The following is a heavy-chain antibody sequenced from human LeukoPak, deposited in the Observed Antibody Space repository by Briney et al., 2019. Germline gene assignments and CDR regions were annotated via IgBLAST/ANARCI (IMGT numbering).Heavy chain of an antibody. Sequence: SETLSLTCTVSGGSINSYYWTWIRQPPGKGLEWIGYIYYTGSTKYNPSLKSRVTISLDAPKNQFSLRLTSVTAADTAVYYCARDVFDHVGLDTWGQGTLVTVSS. CDR2: IYYTGST. CDR3: ARDVFDHVGLDT. D-gene: IGHD5/OR15-5a*01. J-gene: IGHJ5*02. CDR1: GGSINSYY. V-gene: IGHV4-59*01.